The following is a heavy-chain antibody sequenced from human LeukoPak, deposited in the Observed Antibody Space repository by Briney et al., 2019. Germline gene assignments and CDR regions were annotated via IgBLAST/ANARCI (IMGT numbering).Heavy chain of an antibody. CDR1: GFTFSSYS. CDR2: IWYDGSNK. D-gene: IGHD6-13*01. Sequence: QSGGSLRLSCAASGFTFSSYSMNWVRQAPGKGLEWVAVIWYDGSNKYYADSVKGRFTISRDNSKNTLYLQMNSLRAEDTAVYCCARDRGAAAIYYFDYWGQGTLVTVSS. CDR3: ARDRGAAAIYYFDY. V-gene: IGHV3-33*08. J-gene: IGHJ4*02.